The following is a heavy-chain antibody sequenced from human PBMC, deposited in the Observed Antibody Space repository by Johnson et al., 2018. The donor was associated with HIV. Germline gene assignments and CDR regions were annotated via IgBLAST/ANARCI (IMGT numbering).Heavy chain of an antibody. J-gene: IGHJ3*02. CDR3: AKDLFLEDNFWSGYSFSAFDI. D-gene: IGHD3-3*01. CDR2: ISSSGSTI. V-gene: IGHV3-11*01. CDR1: GFTFSDYY. Sequence: QVQLVEYGGGLVKPGGSLRLSCAASGFTFSDYYMSWIRQAPGKGLEWVSYISSSGSTIYYADSVKGRLIISRDNAKNSLYLQMNSLRAEDTAIYYCAKDLFLEDNFWSGYSFSAFDIWGQGTMVTVSS.